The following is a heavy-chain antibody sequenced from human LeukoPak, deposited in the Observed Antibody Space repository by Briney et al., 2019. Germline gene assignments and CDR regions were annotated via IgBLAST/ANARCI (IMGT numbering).Heavy chain of an antibody. CDR1: GFTVSSNY. CDR2: ISSSGSTI. D-gene: IGHD3-22*01. J-gene: IGHJ4*02. Sequence: GGSLRLSCAASGFTVSSNYMSWVRQAPGKGLEWVSYISSSGSTIYYADSVKGRFTISRDNAKNSLYLQMNSLRAEDTAVYYCATPPRHYYDSSGYFRYFDYWGQGTLVTVSS. CDR3: ATPPRHYYDSSGYFRYFDY. V-gene: IGHV3-11*04.